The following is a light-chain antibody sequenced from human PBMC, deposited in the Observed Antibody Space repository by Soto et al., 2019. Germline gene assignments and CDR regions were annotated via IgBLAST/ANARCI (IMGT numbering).Light chain of an antibody. CDR2: GAS. V-gene: IGKV3-15*01. J-gene: IGKJ1*01. Sequence: EIVMTQFPATLSVSPGERATLSCRASQSVSTNLAWYQQIPGQAPRLLIYGASTRATGIPARFSGSGSGTEFTLTISSLQSEDFAVYYCQQYNNWPPWTFGQGTTVEIK. CDR1: QSVSTN. CDR3: QQYNNWPPWT.